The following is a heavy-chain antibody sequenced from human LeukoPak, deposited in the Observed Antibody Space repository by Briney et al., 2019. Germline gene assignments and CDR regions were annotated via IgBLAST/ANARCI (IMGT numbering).Heavy chain of an antibody. CDR1: GFTFRNYA. D-gene: IGHD1-14*01. V-gene: IGHV3-23*01. J-gene: IGHJ4*02. CDR2: IDPSGTYT. CDR3: AKGPERSDRGYSDY. Sequence: GGSLRLSCAASGFTFRNYAMSWVRQAPGKGLEWVSGIDPSGTYTYYADSVKGRFTIPRDDSKNTLYLQLNSLRAEDTAAYYCAKGPERSDRGYSDYWGQGTLVTVSS.